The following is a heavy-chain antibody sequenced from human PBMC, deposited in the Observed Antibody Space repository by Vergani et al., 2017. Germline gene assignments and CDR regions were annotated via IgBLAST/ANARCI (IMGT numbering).Heavy chain of an antibody. CDR3: ARILIVATQEMATIADY. J-gene: IGHJ4*02. D-gene: IGHD5-24*01. CDR2: IFSNDEK. CDR1: GFSILTSEMC. Sequence: QVTLRESGPALVKPTQTLTLTCTFSGFSILTSEMCVSWIRQPPGKALEWLAHIFSNDEKSYSTSLKSRLTISKDTSKSQVVLTMTNMDPVDTATYYCARILIVATQEMATIADYWGQGTLVTVSS. V-gene: IGHV2-26*01.